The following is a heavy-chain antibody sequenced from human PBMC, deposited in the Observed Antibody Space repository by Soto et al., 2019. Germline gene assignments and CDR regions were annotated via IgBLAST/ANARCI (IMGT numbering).Heavy chain of an antibody. V-gene: IGHV3-21*01. CDR3: ARDLLSSSVGLCWFDP. Sequence: GESLKISCAASGFTFSSYSMNWVRQAPGKGLEWVSSISSSSSYIYYADSVKGRFTISRDNAKNSLYLQMNSLRAEDTAVYYCARDLLSSSVGLCWFDPWGQGTLVTVSS. CDR2: ISSSSSYI. CDR1: GFTFSSYS. D-gene: IGHD6-6*01. J-gene: IGHJ5*02.